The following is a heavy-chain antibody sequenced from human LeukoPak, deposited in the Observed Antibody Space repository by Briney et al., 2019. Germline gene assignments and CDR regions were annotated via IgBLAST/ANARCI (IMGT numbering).Heavy chain of an antibody. J-gene: IGHJ4*02. CDR2: INGDGSVK. D-gene: IGHD6-6*01. V-gene: IGHV3-7*01. Sequence: GGSLRLSCAASGFTFSSLWMNWVRQAPGKGLEWVANINGDGSVKHYVDSVKGRFTISRDNARNSLFLQMDSLRAEDTAVYFCAGDPRAAPHFDYWGQGTLVTVSS. CDR3: AGDPRAAPHFDY. CDR1: GFTFSSLW.